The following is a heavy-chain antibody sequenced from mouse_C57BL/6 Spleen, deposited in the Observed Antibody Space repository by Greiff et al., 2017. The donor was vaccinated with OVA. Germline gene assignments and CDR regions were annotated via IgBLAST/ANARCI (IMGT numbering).Heavy chain of an antibody. CDR1: GFTFSDYG. CDR3: ARQDFDY. V-gene: IGHV5-17*01. Sequence: EVQRVESGGGLVKPGGSPKLSCVVSGFTFSDYGMHWVRQAPEKGLEWVAYISSDSSTIYYADIVKGRLTISRDNAKNTLFLQMTSLRSEDTAMYYCARQDFDYWGQGTTLTVSS. J-gene: IGHJ2*01. CDR2: ISSDSSTI.